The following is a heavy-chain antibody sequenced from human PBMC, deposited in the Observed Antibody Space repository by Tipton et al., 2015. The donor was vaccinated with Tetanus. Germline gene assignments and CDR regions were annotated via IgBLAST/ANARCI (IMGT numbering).Heavy chain of an antibody. CDR1: GGSITSDNHY. Sequence: TLSLTCAVSGGSITSDNHYWNWIRQRPGEGPEWIGYIYYSGDTYLNPSLESRVSMSVDTSKNQFSLKLTSVTAADAAVYYCARDQGGGRFVRLNWLDPWGQGTLVTVSS. J-gene: IGHJ5*02. CDR3: ARDQGGGRFVRLNWLDP. CDR2: IYYSGDT. D-gene: IGHD3-10*01. V-gene: IGHV4-31*11.